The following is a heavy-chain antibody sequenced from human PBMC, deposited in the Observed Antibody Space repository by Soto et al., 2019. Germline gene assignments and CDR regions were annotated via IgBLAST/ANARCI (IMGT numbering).Heavy chain of an antibody. CDR2: ISWDGGST. D-gene: IGHD1-7*01. CDR1: GFTFDDYT. J-gene: IGHJ4*02. Sequence: GGSLRLSCAASGFTFDDYTMHWVRQAPGKGLEWVYLISWDGGSTYYADSVKGRFTISRDNSKNSLYLQMNSLRTEDTALYYCAKDKAPYNWNYYFDYWGQGTLVTVSS. V-gene: IGHV3-43*01. CDR3: AKDKAPYNWNYYFDY.